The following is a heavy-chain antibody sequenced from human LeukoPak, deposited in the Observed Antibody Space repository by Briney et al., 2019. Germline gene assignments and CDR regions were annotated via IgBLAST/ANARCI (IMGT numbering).Heavy chain of an antibody. D-gene: IGHD3-3*02. J-gene: IGHJ6*03. CDR2: INPSGGST. Sequence: ASVKVSCKASGYTFTSYYMHWVRQAPGQGLEWMGIINPSGGSTSYAQKFQGRVTMTRDTSTSTVYMELCSLRSEDTAVYYCARHTSIPPYYYYMDVWGKGTTVTVSS. V-gene: IGHV1-46*01. CDR1: GYTFTSYY. CDR3: ARHTSIPPYYYYMDV.